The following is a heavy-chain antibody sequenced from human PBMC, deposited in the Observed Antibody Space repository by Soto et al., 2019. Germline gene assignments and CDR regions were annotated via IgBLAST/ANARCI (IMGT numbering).Heavy chain of an antibody. CDR1: GFTFSSYG. D-gene: IGHD4-17*01. J-gene: IGHJ4*02. Sequence: GGSLRLSCAASGFTFSSYGMHWVRQAPGKGLEWVAVISYDGSNKYYADSVKGRFTISRDNSKNTLYLQMNSLRAEDTAVYYCAKSYGDYAPFDYWGQGTLVTVSS. CDR2: ISYDGSNK. CDR3: AKSYGDYAPFDY. V-gene: IGHV3-30*18.